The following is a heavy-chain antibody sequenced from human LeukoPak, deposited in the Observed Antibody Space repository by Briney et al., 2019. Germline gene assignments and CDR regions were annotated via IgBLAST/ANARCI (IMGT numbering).Heavy chain of an antibody. CDR2: ISGSTGYT. CDR1: GFTFSDCA. CDR3: AKVQGGWLHYYYHGMDV. D-gene: IGHD6-19*01. J-gene: IGHJ6*02. V-gene: IGHV3-23*01. Sequence: GGSLRLSCAASGFTFSDCAMSWVRQTPGEGLEWVSTISGSTGYTYYADSVKGRFTISRDNSKSTVFLQMDSLSAEDTAVYYCAKVQGGWLHYYYHGMDVWGQGTTVTVSS.